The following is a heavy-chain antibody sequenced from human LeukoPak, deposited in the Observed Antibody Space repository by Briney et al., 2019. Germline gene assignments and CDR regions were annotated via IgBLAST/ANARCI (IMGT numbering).Heavy chain of an antibody. CDR1: GYTFTTYD. V-gene: IGHV1-8*01. CDR3: VREKNCANGICYED. D-gene: IGHD2-8*01. J-gene: IGHJ4*02. Sequence: ASVKVSCKASGYTFTTYDINWVGQATGQGLEWLGWISPNSGNTGYARKFQGRVTMTRDTSITTAYMELSSLRSEDTAVYYCVREKNCANGICYEDWGQGTLVTVSS. CDR2: ISPNSGNT.